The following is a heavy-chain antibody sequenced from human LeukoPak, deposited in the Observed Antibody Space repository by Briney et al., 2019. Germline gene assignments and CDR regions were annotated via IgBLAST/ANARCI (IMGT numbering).Heavy chain of an antibody. J-gene: IGHJ4*02. D-gene: IGHD1-26*01. CDR3: AKARWEPNFDY. V-gene: IGHV3-43*02. Sequence: PGGSLRLSCAASGFTFDDYAMHWVRQGPGKILGWVSLINENGDIAYYGDSVRGRFTVSRDNAKNSLYLQMNSLTTEDTALYYCAKARWEPNFDYWGQGTLVTVSS. CDR1: GFTFDDYA. CDR2: INENGDIA.